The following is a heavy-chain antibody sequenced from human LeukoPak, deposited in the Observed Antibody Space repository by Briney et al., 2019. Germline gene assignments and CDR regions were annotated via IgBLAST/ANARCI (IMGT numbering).Heavy chain of an antibody. CDR1: GFTFSSYS. CDR3: ARDLFPTVRGKDGMDV. Sequence: PGGSLRLSCAASGFTFSSYSMNWVRQAPGKGLEWISYIGISSGNTKYADSVKGRFTISGDNAKNSLYLQMNSLRVEDSAVYYCARDLFPTVRGKDGMDVWGQGTTVTVSS. D-gene: IGHD3-10*01. CDR2: IGISSGNT. J-gene: IGHJ6*02. V-gene: IGHV3-48*04.